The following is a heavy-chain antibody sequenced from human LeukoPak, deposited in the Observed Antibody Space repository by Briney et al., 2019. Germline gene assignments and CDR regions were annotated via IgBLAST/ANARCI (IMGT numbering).Heavy chain of an antibody. J-gene: IGHJ6*03. CDR1: GGSIKTNY. D-gene: IGHD6-13*01. V-gene: IGHV4-59*01. Sequence: TSETLSLTCTISGGSIKTNYWSWIRQPPGKGLEWIGYGYYRGSTNYNPSLKSRVTISVDTSKNQFSLKLSSVTAADTAVYYCARGRFGSSWYYYYYYMDVWGKGTTVTISS. CDR2: GYYRGST. CDR3: ARGRFGSSWYYYYYYMDV.